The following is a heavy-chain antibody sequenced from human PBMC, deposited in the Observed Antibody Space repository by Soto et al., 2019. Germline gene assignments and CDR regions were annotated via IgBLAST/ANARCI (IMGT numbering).Heavy chain of an antibody. J-gene: IGHJ4*02. CDR3: GHSLDYFGSGGGGLDF. CDR2: IYWNDEK. V-gene: IGHV2-5*01. D-gene: IGHD3-10*01. CDR1: GFSLSTSGVG. Sequence: QITLKESGPTLVKPTQTLTLTCTFSGFSLSTSGVGVGWIRQPPGKALEWLAVIYWNDEKRYSPSLKTRLTNTKEPSKNPGVLTMTKMGPGDTATYFWGHSLDYFGSGGGGLDFWGQGSLVTVSS.